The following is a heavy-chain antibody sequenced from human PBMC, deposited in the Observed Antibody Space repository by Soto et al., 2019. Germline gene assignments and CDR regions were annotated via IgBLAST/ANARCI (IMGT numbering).Heavy chain of an antibody. J-gene: IGHJ5*02. CDR2: IYYSGST. CDR1: GGSVSSGSYY. V-gene: IGHV4-61*01. CDR3: ASAYIVVVAAASPNWFDP. Sequence: QVQLQESGPGLVKPSETLSLTCTVSGGSVSSGSYYWSWIRQPPGKGLEWIGYIYYSGSTNYNPSLTSRVTISVDTSKNQFALELCSVTAADTAVYYWASAYIVVVAAASPNWFDPWGQGTLVTVSS. D-gene: IGHD2-2*01.